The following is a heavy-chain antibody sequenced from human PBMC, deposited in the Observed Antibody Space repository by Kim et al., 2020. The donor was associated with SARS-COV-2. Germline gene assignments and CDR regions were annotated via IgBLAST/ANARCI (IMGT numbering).Heavy chain of an antibody. V-gene: IGHV3-11*01. CDR1: GFTFSDYY. CDR2: ITNNGHGI. D-gene: IGHD1-26*01. Sequence: WGSLRLSCAVSGFTFSDYYMTWIRQAPGKGLEWVSYITNNGHGIYYADSVKGRFTVSRDNAKSSLYLQMHSLRVEDTAVYYCARALTVGATFDSWGQGTL. CDR3: ARALTVGATFDS. J-gene: IGHJ4*02.